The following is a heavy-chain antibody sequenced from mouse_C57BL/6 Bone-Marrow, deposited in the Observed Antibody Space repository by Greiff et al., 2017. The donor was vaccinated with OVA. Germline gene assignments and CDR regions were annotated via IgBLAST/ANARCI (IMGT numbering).Heavy chain of an antibody. V-gene: IGHV5-6*02. J-gene: IGHJ4*01. CDR2: ISSGGSYT. D-gene: IGHD1-1*01. Sequence: DVKLVESGGDLVKPGGSLKLSCAASGFTFSSYGMSWVRQTPDKRLEWVATISSGGSYTYSPDSVKGRFTISRDNAKNTLYLQMSSLKSEDTAMYYCARPSYYYGSSVYYYAMDYWGQGTSVTVSS. CDR1: GFTFSSYG. CDR3: ARPSYYYGSSVYYYAMDY.